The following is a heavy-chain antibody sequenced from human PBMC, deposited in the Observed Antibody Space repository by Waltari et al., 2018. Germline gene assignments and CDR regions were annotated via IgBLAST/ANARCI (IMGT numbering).Heavy chain of an antibody. CDR2: ISWKSGSI. Sequence: EVQLVESGGGLVQPGRSLRLSCAASGFTFDDYAMHWVRQAPGKGLEWVSGISWKSGSIGEADSVKGRFTISRDNAKNSLYLQMNSLRAEDTAVYYCARGGDIVVVVAATEDAFDIWGQGTMVTVSS. CDR1: GFTFDDYA. V-gene: IGHV3-9*01. J-gene: IGHJ3*02. D-gene: IGHD2-15*01. CDR3: ARGGDIVVVVAATEDAFDI.